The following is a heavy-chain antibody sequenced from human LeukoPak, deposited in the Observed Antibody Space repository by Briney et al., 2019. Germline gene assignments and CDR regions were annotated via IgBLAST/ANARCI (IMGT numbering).Heavy chain of an antibody. CDR3: ARRGEQQLAA. Sequence: SETLSLTCTVSGGSISSGDYYWSWIRQPPGKGLEWIGEINHSGSTNYNPSLKSRVTISVDTSKNQFSLKLSSVTAADTAVYYCARRGEQQLAAWGQGTLVTVSS. J-gene: IGHJ5*02. D-gene: IGHD6-13*01. CDR2: INHSGST. CDR1: GGSISSGDYY. V-gene: IGHV4-39*07.